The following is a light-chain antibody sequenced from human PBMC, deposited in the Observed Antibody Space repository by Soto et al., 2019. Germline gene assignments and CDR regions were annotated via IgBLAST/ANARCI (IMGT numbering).Light chain of an antibody. CDR1: RGLASSY. CDR3: QQYDASPPYT. CDR2: AAS. V-gene: IGKV3-20*01. J-gene: IGKJ2*01. Sequence: EIVLTQSPATLSLSPGERATLSCRASRGLASSYLGWYQQKPGQPPRLLMYAASIRATGIPDRFSGSGSATDFTLTINRLEPEDSAVYYCQQYDASPPYTFGQGTKVDI.